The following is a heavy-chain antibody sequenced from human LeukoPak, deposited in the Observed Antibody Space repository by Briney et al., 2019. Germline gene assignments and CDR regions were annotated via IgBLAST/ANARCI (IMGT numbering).Heavy chain of an antibody. D-gene: IGHD6-19*01. CDR1: GGTFSSYA. CDR3: ARGKVSKDSSGWYLDY. Sequence: SVKVSCKASGGTFSSYAISWVRQAPGQGLEWMGRIIPILGIANCAQKFQGRVTITADKSTSTAYMELSSLRSEDTAVYYCARGKVSKDSSGWYLDYWGQGTLVTVSS. V-gene: IGHV1-69*04. CDR2: IIPILGIA. J-gene: IGHJ4*02.